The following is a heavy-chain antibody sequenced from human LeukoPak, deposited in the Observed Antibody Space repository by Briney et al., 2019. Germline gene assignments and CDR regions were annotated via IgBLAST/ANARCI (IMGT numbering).Heavy chain of an antibody. J-gene: IGHJ4*02. D-gene: IGHD3-22*01. CDR1: GFTFSSYA. CDR3: AKGSYYDSSGSFYFDY. CDR2: ISGSGDNT. Sequence: SGGSLRLSCAASGFTFSSYAMSWVRQAPGKGLEWVSGISGSGDNTYYAGSVKGRFTISRGNSKNTLYVQVNSLGTEDTAAYYCAKGSYYDSSGSFYFDYWGQGTLVTVSS. V-gene: IGHV3-23*01.